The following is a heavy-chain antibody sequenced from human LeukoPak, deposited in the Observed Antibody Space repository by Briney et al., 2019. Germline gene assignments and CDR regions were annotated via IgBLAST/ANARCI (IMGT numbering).Heavy chain of an antibody. CDR3: SRIRGYSGYEI. CDR2: IRSITYGGTT. V-gene: IGHV3-49*04. J-gene: IGHJ4*02. Sequence: GRSLRLSCTSSGFTFGDYAMGWVRQAPGKGLEWVSLIRSITYGGTTEYAASVKGRFTISRDDSKSIAYLQMNSLRSEGTALYYCSRIRGYSGYEIWGQGTLVTVSS. D-gene: IGHD5-12*01. CDR1: GFTFGDYA.